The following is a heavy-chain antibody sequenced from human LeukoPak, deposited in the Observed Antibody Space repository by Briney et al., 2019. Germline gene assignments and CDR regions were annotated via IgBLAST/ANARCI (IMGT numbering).Heavy chain of an antibody. Sequence: SQTLSLTCTVSGGSISSGTYYWNWIRQPAGKGLEWIGRIYTSGSTNYNPSLKSRVTISVDTSKNQFSLKLSSVTAADTAVYLCARAYRSSWYANWFDPWGQGTLVTVSS. CDR1: GGSISSGTYY. J-gene: IGHJ5*02. CDR3: ARAYRSSWYANWFDP. V-gene: IGHV4-61*02. D-gene: IGHD6-13*01. CDR2: IYTSGST.